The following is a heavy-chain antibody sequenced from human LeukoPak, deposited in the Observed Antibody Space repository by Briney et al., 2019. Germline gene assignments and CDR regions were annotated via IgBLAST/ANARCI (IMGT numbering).Heavy chain of an antibody. CDR1: GYTFTYYT. J-gene: IGHJ3*02. CDR2: INAGNNNT. D-gene: IGHD1-26*01. CDR3: ARAGAMSPWESSDAFDI. Sequence: GASVKVSCKASGYTFTYYTMHWVRQAPGQRLEWMGWINAGNNNTKYSQKFQGRVTMTRDTSISTAYMELSRLRSDDTAVYYCARAGAMSPWESSDAFDIWGQGTMVTVSS. V-gene: IGHV1-3*01.